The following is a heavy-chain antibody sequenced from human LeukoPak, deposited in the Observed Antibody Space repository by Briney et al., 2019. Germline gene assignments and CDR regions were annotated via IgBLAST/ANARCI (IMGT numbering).Heavy chain of an antibody. V-gene: IGHV3-66*02. CDR2: IYSGGDT. Sequence: GGSLRLSCATSGFTVSRNYMNWVRQAPGKGLEWVSVIYSGGDTYYAVSVKGRFTISRGDSKNTELLQMDSLRAEDTAMYYCARSWDERLNFDYWGQGTLVTVSS. J-gene: IGHJ4*02. CDR1: GFTVSRNY. D-gene: IGHD1-26*01. CDR3: ARSWDERLNFDY.